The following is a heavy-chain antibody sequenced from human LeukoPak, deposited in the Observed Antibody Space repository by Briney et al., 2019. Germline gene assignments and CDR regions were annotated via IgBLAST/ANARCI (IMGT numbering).Heavy chain of an antibody. Sequence: GESLKISCKGSGYSFTSYWIGWVRQMPGKGLEWMGIIYPGDSDTRYSPSFQGQVTISADKSISTAYLQWSSLKASDTAMYYCARHGGIAAAGRGEFDYWGQGTLVTVSS. CDR2: IYPGDSDT. V-gene: IGHV5-51*01. D-gene: IGHD6-13*01. CDR1: GYSFTSYW. J-gene: IGHJ4*02. CDR3: ARHGGIAAAGRGEFDY.